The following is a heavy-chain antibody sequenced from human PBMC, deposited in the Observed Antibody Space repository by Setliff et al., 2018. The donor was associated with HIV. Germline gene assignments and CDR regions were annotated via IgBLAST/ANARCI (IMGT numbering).Heavy chain of an antibody. Sequence: SETLSLTCTVSGGSFTSRSYYWGWIRQPPGKGLEWIGSIFYSGITYYNPSLKSRVTISVDTAKNQFSLNLTSVTAADTAVYYCARSKTFYDFWGGYYTHGAFKIWGLGTMVTVSS. CDR3: ARSKTFYDFWGGYYTHGAFKI. V-gene: IGHV4-39*01. CDR2: IFYSGIT. D-gene: IGHD3-3*01. CDR1: GGSFTSRSYY. J-gene: IGHJ3*02.